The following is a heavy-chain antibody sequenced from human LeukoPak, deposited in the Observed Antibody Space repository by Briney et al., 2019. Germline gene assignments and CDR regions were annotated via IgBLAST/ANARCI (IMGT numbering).Heavy chain of an antibody. Sequence: SQTLSLTCAISGDSVSGNIASWNWIRQSPSRGLEWLGRTYYRSKWYNDYAVSVKSRITINPATSKNQFSLQLNSVTPEDTAVYYCARVYNWNPAGAFDIWGQGTVVTVSS. CDR1: GDSVSGNIAS. J-gene: IGHJ3*02. CDR2: TYYRSKWYN. CDR3: ARVYNWNPAGAFDI. D-gene: IGHD1-1*01. V-gene: IGHV6-1*01.